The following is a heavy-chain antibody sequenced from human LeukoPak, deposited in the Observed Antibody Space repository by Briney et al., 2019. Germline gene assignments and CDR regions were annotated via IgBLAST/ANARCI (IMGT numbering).Heavy chain of an antibody. V-gene: IGHV4-31*02. CDR2: IYSSGSN. J-gene: IGHJ4*02. Sequence: LRLSCAASGVTFSSYEMNWIRQHPGKDLEWIGYIYSSGSNFYNPSLKGRVTISVDTSKNQFSLKLSSVTAADTAVYYCARDSPTYYFDYWGQGTLVTVSS. CDR3: ARDSPTYYFDY. CDR1: GVTFSSYE.